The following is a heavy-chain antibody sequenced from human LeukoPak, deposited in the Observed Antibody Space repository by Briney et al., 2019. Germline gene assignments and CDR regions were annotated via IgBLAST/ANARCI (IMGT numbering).Heavy chain of an antibody. D-gene: IGHD3-22*01. CDR2: ISSTGGTT. CDR1: GITFSSYG. J-gene: IGHJ6*04. V-gene: IGHV3-48*04. CDR3: ARGPTMKMDV. Sequence: QPGGSLRLSCAASGITFSSYGMSWVRQAPGKGLEWVSSISSTGGTTYYADSVKGRFTISRDNAKNSLYLQMNSLRAEDTAVYYCARGPTMKMDVWGKGTTVTVSS.